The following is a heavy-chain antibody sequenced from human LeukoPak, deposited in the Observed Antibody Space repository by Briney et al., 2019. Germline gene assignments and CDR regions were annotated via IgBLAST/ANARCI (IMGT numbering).Heavy chain of an antibody. J-gene: IGHJ3*02. Sequence: GGSLRLSCAASGFTFSNYAMNWVRQAPGKGLEWVSYINSSGSAMYYTGSVKGRFTISRDNAKNSLYLQMNSLRAEDTAVYYCARDQYYDSSGSDAFDIWGQGTMVTVSS. V-gene: IGHV3-48*04. D-gene: IGHD3-22*01. CDR2: INSSGSAM. CDR1: GFTFSNYA. CDR3: ARDQYYDSSGSDAFDI.